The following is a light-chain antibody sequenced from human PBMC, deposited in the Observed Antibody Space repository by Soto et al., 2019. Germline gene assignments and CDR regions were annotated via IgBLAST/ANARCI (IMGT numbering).Light chain of an antibody. J-gene: IGKJ1*01. CDR1: HNIDRW. Sequence: QMTQSPSTLSASVGDRVTITCRASHNIDRWLAWYQQKPGMALKLLISDASTLESGVPSRFSGSGSGTEFTLTISNLQPDDYATYYCQHCDTYWAFGQGTKVEIK. CDR3: QHCDTYWA. V-gene: IGKV1-5*01. CDR2: DAS.